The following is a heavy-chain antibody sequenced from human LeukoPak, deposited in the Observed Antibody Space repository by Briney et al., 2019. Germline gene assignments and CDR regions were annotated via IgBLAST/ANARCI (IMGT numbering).Heavy chain of an antibody. CDR2: IYYSGST. V-gene: IGHV4-39*01. CDR1: GGSISSSSYY. J-gene: IGHJ3*02. Sequence: SETLSLTCTVSGGSISSSSYYWGWIRQPPGKGLEWIGSIYYSGSTYYSPSLKSRVTISVDTSKNQFSLKLSSVTAADTAVYYCARSGSYYARGDAFDIWGQGTMVTVSS. D-gene: IGHD1-26*01. CDR3: ARSGSYYARGDAFDI.